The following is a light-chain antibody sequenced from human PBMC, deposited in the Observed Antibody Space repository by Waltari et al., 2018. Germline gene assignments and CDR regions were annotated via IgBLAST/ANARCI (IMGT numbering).Light chain of an antibody. J-gene: IGLJ2*01. V-gene: IGLV2-8*01. Sequence: QSALTQPPSASGSPGQSVTISCIGTRSDVGAYNSFSWYQQHPGKAPKPIIYEVTKRPSGVPDRFSGSKSGNTASLTVSGLQAEDEADYYCSSYAGSNNLIFGGGTKLTVL. CDR2: EVT. CDR1: RSDVGAYNS. CDR3: SSYAGSNNLI.